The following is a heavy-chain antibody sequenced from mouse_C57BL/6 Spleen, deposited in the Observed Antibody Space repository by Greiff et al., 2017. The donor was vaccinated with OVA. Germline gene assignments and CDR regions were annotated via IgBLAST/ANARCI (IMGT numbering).Heavy chain of an antibody. CDR3: ARGDYYDYAAWFAY. CDR1: GYTFTDYY. V-gene: IGHV1-26*01. J-gene: IGHJ3*01. D-gene: IGHD2-4*01. CDR2: INPNNGGT. Sequence: EVQLQQSGPELVKPGASVKISCKASGYTFTDYYMNWVKQSHGKSLEWIGDINPNNGGTSYNQKFKGKATLTVDKSSSTAYMELRSLTSEDSAVYYCARGDYYDYAAWFAYWGQGTLVTVSA.